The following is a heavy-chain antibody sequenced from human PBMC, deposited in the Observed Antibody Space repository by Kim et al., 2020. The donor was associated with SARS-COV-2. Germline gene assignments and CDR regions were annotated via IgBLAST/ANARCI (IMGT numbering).Heavy chain of an antibody. D-gene: IGHD3-16*01. J-gene: IGHJ3*02. CDR1: GFTFTSSA. Sequence: SVKVSCKASGFTFTSSAVQWVRQARGQRLEWIGWIVVGSGNTNYAQKFQERVTITRDMSTSTAYMELSSLRSEDTAVYYCAAGGLPRDWDAFDIWGQGTMVTVSS. CDR3: AAGGLPRDWDAFDI. CDR2: IVVGSGNT. V-gene: IGHV1-58*01.